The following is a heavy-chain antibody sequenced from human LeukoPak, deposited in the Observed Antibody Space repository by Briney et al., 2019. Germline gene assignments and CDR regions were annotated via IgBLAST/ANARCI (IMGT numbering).Heavy chain of an antibody. Sequence: GGSLRLSCAASRFTFSSFGMSWVRQAPGKGLEWVGVIFFDGTTKYYADSVKGRFTISRDNAKNSLYLQMNSLRAEDTAVYYCASGIAAAGLDYWGQGTLVTVSS. CDR2: IFFDGTTK. CDR1: RFTFSSFG. D-gene: IGHD6-13*01. J-gene: IGHJ4*02. V-gene: IGHV3-33*08. CDR3: ASGIAAAGLDY.